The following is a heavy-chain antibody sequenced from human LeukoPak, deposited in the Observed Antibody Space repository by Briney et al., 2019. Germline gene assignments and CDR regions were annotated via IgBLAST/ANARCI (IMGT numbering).Heavy chain of an antibody. CDR2: IYTSGST. CDR1: GGSISSYY. CDR3: AGSSIAARPVYFDH. J-gene: IGHJ4*02. Sequence: PSETLSLTCTVSGGSISSYYWSWIRQPPGKGLEWIGYIYTSGSTTYNPSPKSRVTISVDTSTNQFSLKLSSVTAADTAVYYCAGSSIAARPVYFDHWGEGTLVTVSS. D-gene: IGHD6-6*01. V-gene: IGHV4-4*09.